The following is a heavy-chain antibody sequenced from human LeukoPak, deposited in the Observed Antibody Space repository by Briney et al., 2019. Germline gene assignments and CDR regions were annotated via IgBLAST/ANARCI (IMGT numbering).Heavy chain of an antibody. CDR1: GGSISSYY. CDR2: IYYSGST. CDR3: ARVWVYDSSGYYSRILDY. V-gene: IGHV4-59*01. Sequence: PSETLSLTCTVSGGSISSYYWSWIRQPPGKGLEWSGYIYYSGSTNYNPSLKTRVTISVDTSKNQFSLKLRSVTAADTAVYYCARVWVYDSSGYYSRILDYWGQGTLVTVSS. D-gene: IGHD3-22*01. J-gene: IGHJ4*02.